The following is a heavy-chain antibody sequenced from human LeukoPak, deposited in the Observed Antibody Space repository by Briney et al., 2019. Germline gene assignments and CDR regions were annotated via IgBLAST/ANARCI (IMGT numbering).Heavy chain of an antibody. Sequence: ASVKVSCKASGYTFTSYDINWVRQATGQGLEWMGWMNPNSGNTGYAQKFQGRDTMTRNTSISTAYMELSSLRSEDTAVYYCARVRYCSGGSCYAFVAFDIWGQGTMVTVSS. CDR1: GYTFTSYD. CDR3: ARVRYCSGGSCYAFVAFDI. V-gene: IGHV1-8*01. D-gene: IGHD2-15*01. J-gene: IGHJ3*02. CDR2: MNPNSGNT.